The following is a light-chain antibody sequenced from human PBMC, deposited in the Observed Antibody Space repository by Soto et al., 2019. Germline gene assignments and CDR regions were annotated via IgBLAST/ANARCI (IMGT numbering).Light chain of an antibody. CDR2: GSS. J-gene: IGKJ5*01. CDR3: QQYGSFPIT. Sequence: EIVLTQSPGTLSLSPGERATLSCRASQTVSSSFLAWYQQKPGRAPRLLISGSSSRATGIPDRFSGRGSGTDFALTISRLEPEDFAVYYCQQYGSFPITFGQGTRLEIK. V-gene: IGKV3-20*01. CDR1: QTVSSSF.